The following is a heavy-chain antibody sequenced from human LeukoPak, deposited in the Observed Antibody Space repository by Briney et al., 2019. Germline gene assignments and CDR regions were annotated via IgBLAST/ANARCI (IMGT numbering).Heavy chain of an antibody. CDR3: ARVGKSGWDFDH. V-gene: IGHV3-7*01. J-gene: IGHJ4*02. CDR1: GFTFNSYW. CDR2: INEGGGLK. Sequence: GGSLRLSCAASGFTFNSYWMSWVRQAPGKGLEWVAIINEGGGLKYYVDSVKGRFTISRDNTNNSLYLQMISLRVDDTAVYYCARVGKSGWDFDHWGQGTLVTVSS. D-gene: IGHD6-19*01.